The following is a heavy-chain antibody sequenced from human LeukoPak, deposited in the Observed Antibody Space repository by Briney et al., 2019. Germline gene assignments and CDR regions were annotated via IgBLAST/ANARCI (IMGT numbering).Heavy chain of an antibody. CDR3: ARTIVGATGYFDY. J-gene: IGHJ4*02. V-gene: IGHV4-30-4*08. CDR1: GGSISSGDYY. Sequence: SQTLSLTCTVSGGSISSGDYYWRWLRQPPGTGLEWIGYIYYSGSTYYNPSLKSRVTISVDTSKNQFSLKLSSVTAADTAVYYCARTIVGATGYFDYWGQGTLVTVSS. D-gene: IGHD1-26*01. CDR2: IYYSGST.